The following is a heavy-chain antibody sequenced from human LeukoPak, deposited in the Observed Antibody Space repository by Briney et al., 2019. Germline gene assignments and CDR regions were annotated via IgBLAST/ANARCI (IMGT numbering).Heavy chain of an antibody. CDR3: AKGRVPTLDYGDYPFDY. V-gene: IGHV3-23*01. CDR1: GFTFSSYA. CDR2: ISGSGGST. J-gene: IGHJ4*02. Sequence: PGGSLRLSCAASGFTFSSYAMSWVRQAPGKGLEWVSAISGSGGSTYYADSVKGRFTISRDNSKNTLYLQMNSLRAEDTAVYYCAKGRVPTLDYGDYPFDYWGQGTLVTVSS. D-gene: IGHD4-17*01.